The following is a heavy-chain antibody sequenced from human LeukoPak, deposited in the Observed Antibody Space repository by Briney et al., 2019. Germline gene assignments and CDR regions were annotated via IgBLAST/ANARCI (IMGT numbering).Heavy chain of an antibody. D-gene: IGHD5-18*01. V-gene: IGHV3-23*01. Sequence: AGGSLRLSCAATGFTFSTYGMSWVRRAPGRGLEWVSGIRNGGGGTYYAGSVKGRFTISRDDSKNTLFLQMNSLRADDTAIYYCAKDRDSNGYVTTSDYWGQGTRVTVSS. J-gene: IGHJ4*02. CDR3: AKDRDSNGYVTTSDY. CDR2: IRNGGGGT. CDR1: GFTFSTYG.